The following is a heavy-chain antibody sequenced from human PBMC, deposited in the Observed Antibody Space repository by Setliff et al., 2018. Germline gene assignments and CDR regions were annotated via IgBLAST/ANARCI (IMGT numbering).Heavy chain of an antibody. CDR2: IHTGST. CDR1: GGSISSDI. D-gene: IGHD1-26*01. V-gene: IGHV4-4*09. J-gene: IGHJ6*03. Sequence: KTSETLSLTCTVSGGSISSDIWSWIRQPPGKGLEWIGQIHTGSTNYNPSLKSRVTLSVDTSKNQFSLKVSSVTAADTAVYYCARAPPNRYSGSYEYFYMDVWGKGTTVTVSS. CDR3: ARAPPNRYSGSYEYFYMDV.